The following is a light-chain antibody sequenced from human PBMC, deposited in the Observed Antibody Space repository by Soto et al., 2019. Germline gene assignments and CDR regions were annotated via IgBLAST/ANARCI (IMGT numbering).Light chain of an antibody. J-gene: IGLJ2*01. CDR3: SSFTTSSTRI. CDR2: EVS. CDR1: SSDVGTYNY. Sequence: QSALTQPASVSGSPGQSITISCAGTSSDVGTYNYVSWYQQHPGSTPKIIIYEVSNRPSGVSDRFSGSKSGDTASLTNSGLQAGDGADYYCSSFTTSSTRIFGGGTKLTVL. V-gene: IGLV2-14*01.